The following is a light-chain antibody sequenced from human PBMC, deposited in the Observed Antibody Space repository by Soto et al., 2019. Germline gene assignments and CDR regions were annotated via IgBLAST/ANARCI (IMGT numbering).Light chain of an antibody. CDR3: HQYNHWPFT. Sequence: EIVLTQSPGALSLSPGERATLSCRASQSVSSSYLAWYQQKPGQPPRLLIYGAFNRAAGIPARFSGSGSGTEFTLTISSLQSEDFAAYYCHQYNHWPFTFGEGTRLEIK. CDR2: GAF. V-gene: IGKV3D-15*01. CDR1: QSVSSSY. J-gene: IGKJ5*01.